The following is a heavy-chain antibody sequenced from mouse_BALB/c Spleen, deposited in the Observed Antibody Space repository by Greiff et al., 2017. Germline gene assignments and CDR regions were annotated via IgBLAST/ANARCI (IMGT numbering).Heavy chain of an antibody. V-gene: IGHV1-31*01. CDR1: GYSFTGYY. CDR3: ARGNYCDY. J-gene: IGHJ2*01. Sequence: EVQLQQSGPELVKPGASVKISCKASGYSFTGYYMHWVKQSHVKSLEWIGRINPYNGATSYNQNFKDKASLTVDKSSSTAYMELHSLTSEDSAVYYCARGNYCDYWGQGTTLTVSS. CDR2: INPYNGAT.